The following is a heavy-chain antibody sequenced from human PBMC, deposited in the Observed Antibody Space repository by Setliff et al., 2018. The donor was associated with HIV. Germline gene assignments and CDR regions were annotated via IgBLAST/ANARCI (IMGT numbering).Heavy chain of an antibody. D-gene: IGHD3-3*01. CDR3: ARIRRRITIFGVVTDYGMDV. J-gene: IGHJ6*02. CDR2: IDWDDDK. Sequence: SGPTLVNPPQTLTLTCSFSGFSLSTTGMSLSWIRQPPGKALEWLARIDWDDDKYYSTSLKTRLTISKDTSKNQVVLTMTNMDPVDTATYYCARIRRRITIFGVVTDYGMDVWGQGTTVTVSS. CDR1: GFSLSTTGMS. V-gene: IGHV2-70*11.